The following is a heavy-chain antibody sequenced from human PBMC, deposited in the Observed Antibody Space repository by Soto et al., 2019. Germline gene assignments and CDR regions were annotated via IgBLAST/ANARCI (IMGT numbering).Heavy chain of an antibody. CDR1: GGSISSGGYY. V-gene: IGHV4-31*03. J-gene: IGHJ4*02. Sequence: SETLSLTCTVSGGSISSGGYYWSWIRQHPGKGLEWIGYIYYSGSTYYNPSLKSRVTISVDTSKNQFSLKLSSVTAADTAVYYCARAGDLGYCSSTSCYDIDYWGQGTLVTVSS. CDR2: IYYSGST. CDR3: ARAGDLGYCSSTSCYDIDY. D-gene: IGHD2-2*01.